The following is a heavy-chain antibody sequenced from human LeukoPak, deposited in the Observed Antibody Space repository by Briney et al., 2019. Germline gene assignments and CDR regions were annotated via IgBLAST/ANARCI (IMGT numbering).Heavy chain of an antibody. V-gene: IGHV3-23*01. D-gene: IGHD4-17*01. Sequence: PGGSLRLSCTASGVTLSSYAMSWARQAPGKGLEWVSGISSSGSGGNTYYADSVKGRFTISRDNSKNTLYLQMNSLRAEDTAVYYCARSTVTTFMMMGAFDIWGQGTMVTVSS. CDR3: ARSTVTTFMMMGAFDI. CDR2: ISSSGSGGNT. J-gene: IGHJ3*02. CDR1: GVTLSSYA.